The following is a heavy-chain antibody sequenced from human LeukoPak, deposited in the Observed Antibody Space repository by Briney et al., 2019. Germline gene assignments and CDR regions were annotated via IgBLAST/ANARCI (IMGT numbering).Heavy chain of an antibody. J-gene: IGHJ6*03. CDR2: ISGSGGST. V-gene: IGHV3-23*01. CDR1: GFTFSSYG. Sequence: GGSLRLSCAASGFTFSSYGMSWVRQAPGKGLEWVSGISGSGGSTYYADSVKGRLTISRDNSKNTLYLQMNSLRAEDTAVYYCARDYGDYGYYYYMDVWGKGTTVTISS. CDR3: ARDYGDYGYYYYMDV. D-gene: IGHD4-17*01.